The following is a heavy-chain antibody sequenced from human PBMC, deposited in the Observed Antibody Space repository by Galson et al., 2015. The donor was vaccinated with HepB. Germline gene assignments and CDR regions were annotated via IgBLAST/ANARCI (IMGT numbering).Heavy chain of an antibody. CDR1: GGTFSSYA. CDR3: ARVLYYYGSGSYYVNWFDP. CDR2: IIPIFGTA. Sequence: SVKVSCKASGGTFSSYAISWVRQAPGQGLEWMGGIIPIFGTANYAQKFQGRVTITADESTSTAYMELSSLRSEDTAVYYCARVLYYYGSGSYYVNWFDPWGQGTLVTVSS. J-gene: IGHJ5*02. D-gene: IGHD3-10*01. V-gene: IGHV1-69*13.